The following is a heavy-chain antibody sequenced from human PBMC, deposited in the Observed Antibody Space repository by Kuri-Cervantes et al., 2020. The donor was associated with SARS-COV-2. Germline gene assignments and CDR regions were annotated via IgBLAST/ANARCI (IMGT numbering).Heavy chain of an antibody. CDR1: GFTFSSYA. Sequence: LSLTCAASGFTFSSYAMHWVRQAPGKGLEWVAVISYDGSNKYYADSVKGRFTISRDNSKNTLYLQMNSLRAEDTAVYYCANPQRVMNWGQGTLVTVSS. V-gene: IGHV3-30-3*01. D-gene: IGHD2-21*01. CDR3: ANPQRVMN. CDR2: ISYDGSNK. J-gene: IGHJ4*02.